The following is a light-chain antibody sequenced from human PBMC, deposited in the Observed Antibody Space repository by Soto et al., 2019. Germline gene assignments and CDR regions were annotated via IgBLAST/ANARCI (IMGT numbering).Light chain of an antibody. CDR3: QQYNNWPET. CDR1: RSVSSN. CDR2: AAS. Sequence: EIVMTQSPATLSVSPGERATLSCRASRSVSSNLDWYQQKPGQAPRLLIYAASTMATGIPARFSGSGSGTAFTLTISSLQSEDFAVYYCQQYNNWPETFGQGTKLEIK. V-gene: IGKV3-15*01. J-gene: IGKJ2*01.